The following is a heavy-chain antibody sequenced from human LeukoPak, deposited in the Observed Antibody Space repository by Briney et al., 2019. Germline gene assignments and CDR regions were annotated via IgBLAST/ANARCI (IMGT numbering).Heavy chain of an antibody. D-gene: IGHD2-15*01. CDR2: INGNGDDS. J-gene: IGHJ3*02. Sequence: PGGSLRLSCAASGFTFDEYVMHWVRQAPGQGLEWVSLINGNGDDSYYADSVKGRFTVSRDNAKNSLYLQMNSLRAEDTALYYCAKGMVGPGVGRAFDIWGQGTMVTVSS. CDR1: GFTFDEYV. CDR3: AKGMVGPGVGRAFDI. V-gene: IGHV3-43*02.